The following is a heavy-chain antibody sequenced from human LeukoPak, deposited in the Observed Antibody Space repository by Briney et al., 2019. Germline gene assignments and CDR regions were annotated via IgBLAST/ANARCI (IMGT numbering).Heavy chain of an antibody. D-gene: IGHD1-14*01. J-gene: IGHJ5*02. CDR1: GYTFTNYG. CDR3: AKETPNTGWFDP. CDR2: INPSGDGT. V-gene: IGHV1-46*01. Sequence: ASVKVSCKASGYTFTNYGVSWVRQAPGQGLEWIGVINPSGDGTSYPQKFQGRVTLARDTSTSTIYMELSSLRSEDTAIYYCAKETPNTGWFDPWGQGTLVTVSS.